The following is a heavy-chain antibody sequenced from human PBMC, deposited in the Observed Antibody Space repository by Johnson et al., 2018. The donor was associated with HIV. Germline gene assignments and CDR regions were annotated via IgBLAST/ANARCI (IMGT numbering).Heavy chain of an antibody. CDR3: AIAPPAPYGDYCAFDI. D-gene: IGHD4-17*01. V-gene: IGHV3-30*04. Sequence: QVQLVESGGGVVQPGRSLRLSCAASGFTFSSYAMHWVRQAPGKGLEWVAVISYDGSNKYYADSVKGRFTISRDNSKNTLYLQMISLRAEDTAVYFCAIAPPAPYGDYCAFDIWGQGTMVTVSS. J-gene: IGHJ3*02. CDR1: GFTFSSYA. CDR2: ISYDGSNK.